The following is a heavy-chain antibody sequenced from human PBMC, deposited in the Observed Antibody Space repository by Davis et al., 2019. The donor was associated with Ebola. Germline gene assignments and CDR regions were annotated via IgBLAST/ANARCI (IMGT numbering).Heavy chain of an antibody. CDR1: GYTFTGYY. Sequence: AASVTVSCKASGYTFTGYYMHWVRQAPGQGLEWMGWINPNSGGTNYAQKFQGWVTMTRDTSLSTAYMELSRLRSDDTAVYYCARGRGFEYSSSSGGFEATYYYYGMDVWGQGTTVTVSS. J-gene: IGHJ6*02. CDR2: INPNSGGT. CDR3: ARGRGFEYSSSSGGFEATYYYYGMDV. V-gene: IGHV1-2*04. D-gene: IGHD6-6*01.